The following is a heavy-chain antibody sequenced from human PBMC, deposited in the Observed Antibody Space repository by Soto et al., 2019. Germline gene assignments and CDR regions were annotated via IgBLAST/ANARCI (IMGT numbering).Heavy chain of an antibody. D-gene: IGHD2-2*01. CDR3: TTAPFGVVVPAANTGSAYYYYGMDV. CDR2: IKSKTDGGTT. Sequence: GGSLRLSCAASGFTFSNAWMSWVRQAPGKGLEWVGRIKSKTDGGTTDYAAPVKGRFTISRDDSKNTLYLQMNSLKTEDTAVYYGTTAPFGVVVPAANTGSAYYYYGMDVWGQGTTVTVSS. J-gene: IGHJ6*02. CDR1: GFTFSNAW. V-gene: IGHV3-15*01.